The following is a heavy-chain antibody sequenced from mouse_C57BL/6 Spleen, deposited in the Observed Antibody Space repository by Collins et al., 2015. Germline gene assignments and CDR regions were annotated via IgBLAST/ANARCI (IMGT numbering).Heavy chain of an antibody. CDR1: GFTFSDYY. Sequence: EVKLVESEGGLVQPGSSMKLSCTASGFTFSDYYMAWVRQVPEKGLEWVANINYDGSSTYYLDSLKSRFIISRDNAKNILYLQMSSLKSEDTATYYCARDGSEGHFDYWGQGTTLTVSS. CDR3: ARDGSEGHFDY. V-gene: IGHV5-16*01. J-gene: IGHJ2*01. CDR2: INYDGSST. D-gene: IGHD3-3*01.